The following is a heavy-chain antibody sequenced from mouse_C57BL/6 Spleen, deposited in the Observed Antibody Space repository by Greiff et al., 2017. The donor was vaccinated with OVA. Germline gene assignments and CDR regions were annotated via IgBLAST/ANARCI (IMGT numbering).Heavy chain of an antibody. CDR2: INPSNGGT. CDR1: GYTFTSYW. V-gene: IGHV1-53*01. CDR3: AREGSYYYGSSYGDYYAMDY. J-gene: IGHJ4*01. D-gene: IGHD1-1*01. Sequence: VQLQQPGTELVKPGASVKLSCKASGYTFTSYWMHWVKQRPGQGLEWIGNINPSNGGTNYNEKFKSKATLTVDKSSSTAYMQLSSLTSEDSAVYYCAREGSYYYGSSYGDYYAMDYWGQGTSVTVSS.